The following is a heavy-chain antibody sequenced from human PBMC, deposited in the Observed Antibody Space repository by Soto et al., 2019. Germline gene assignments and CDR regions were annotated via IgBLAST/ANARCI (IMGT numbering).Heavy chain of an antibody. D-gene: IGHD1-20*01. CDR2: ISYDGSNK. CDR1: GFTFSNAW. Sequence: VQLVESGGGLVKPGGSLRLSCAASGFTFSNAWMSWVRQAPGKGLEWVAVISYDGSNKYYADSVKGRFTISRDNSKNTLYLQMNSLRAEDTAVYYCARITVAYWGQGTLVTVSS. CDR3: ARITVAY. J-gene: IGHJ4*02. V-gene: IGHV3-30-3*01.